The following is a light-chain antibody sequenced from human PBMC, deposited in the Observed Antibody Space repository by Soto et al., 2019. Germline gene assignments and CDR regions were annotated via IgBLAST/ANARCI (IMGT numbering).Light chain of an antibody. CDR1: TSNIGSNT. CDR3: AAWDDSLNGVV. J-gene: IGLJ2*01. Sequence: QSVLTQPPSASGTPGQRVTISCSGGTSNIGSNTVNWYQQLPGTAPKLLIHSNNQRPSGVPDRVSGSKSGTSASLAISGLQSEDEADYYCAAWDDSLNGVVFGGGTKVTVL. CDR2: SNN. V-gene: IGLV1-44*01.